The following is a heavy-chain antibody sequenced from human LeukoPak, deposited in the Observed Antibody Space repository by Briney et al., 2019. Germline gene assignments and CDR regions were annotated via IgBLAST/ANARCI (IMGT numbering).Heavy chain of an antibody. D-gene: IGHD3-22*01. Sequence: PSETLSLTCTVSGGSISSSSYYWGWIRQPPGKGLEWIGSIYYSGSTYYNPSLKSRVTISVDTSKNQFSLKLSSVTAADTAVYYCARELSYYYDSSGYYPGQFQHWGQGTLVTVSS. CDR1: GGSISSSSYY. CDR3: ARELSYYYDSSGYYPGQFQH. CDR2: IYYSGST. V-gene: IGHV4-39*07. J-gene: IGHJ1*01.